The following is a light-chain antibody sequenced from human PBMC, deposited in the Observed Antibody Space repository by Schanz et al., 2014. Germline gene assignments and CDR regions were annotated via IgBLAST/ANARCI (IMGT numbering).Light chain of an antibody. J-gene: IGKJ5*01. CDR2: GAS. CDR1: QSVSSN. V-gene: IGKV3-15*01. CDR3: QHYNNWPLT. Sequence: EIVLTQSPATLSVSPGERATLSCRASQSVSSNLAWYQQRLGQAPRLLIYGASTRATGIPARFSGSGSETEFTLTISSLQSEDFAVYYCQHYNNWPLTFGQGTRLEIK.